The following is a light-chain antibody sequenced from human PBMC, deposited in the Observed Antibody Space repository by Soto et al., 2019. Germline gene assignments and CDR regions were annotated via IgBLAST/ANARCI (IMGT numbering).Light chain of an antibody. CDR1: QSVSSN. Sequence: ELVMTQSTATLSVSTGERATLSCRYSQSVSSNLAWYQQKPGQAPRLLIYGASTRATGIPARFSGSGSGTEGTITIRSLQSEDGEVYHGQQYNDWPPAFGGGTKVDIK. CDR3: QQYNDWPPA. J-gene: IGKJ4*01. CDR2: GAS. V-gene: IGKV3-15*01.